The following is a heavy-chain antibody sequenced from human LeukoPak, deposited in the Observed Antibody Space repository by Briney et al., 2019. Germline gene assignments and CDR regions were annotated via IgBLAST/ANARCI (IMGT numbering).Heavy chain of an antibody. Sequence: PSETLPLTCVVSGDSIGSGAYSWSWIRQPPGKGLEWIGYIFHTRSTFYNPSLKSRLPVSVDNSKNQFSLRLSSVTAADTAVYYCARELWFANAPGSWLDPWGQGTLVTVSS. CDR2: IFHTRST. J-gene: IGHJ5*02. CDR3: ARELWFANAPGSWLDP. CDR1: GDSIGSGAYS. D-gene: IGHD3-10*01. V-gene: IGHV4-30-2*01.